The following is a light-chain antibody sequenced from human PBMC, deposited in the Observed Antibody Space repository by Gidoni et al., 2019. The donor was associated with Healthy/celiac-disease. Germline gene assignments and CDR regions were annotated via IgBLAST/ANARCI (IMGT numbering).Light chain of an antibody. Sequence: EIVLTQSPGTLSLSPGERATLSCRASQSVSSSYLAWYQQKPGQAPRLLIYGASSRATGIPDMFSGSGSGTYFTLTISRLESEDFAVYYCQQYGSSPQTFGQGTKVEIK. J-gene: IGKJ1*01. CDR1: QSVSSSY. V-gene: IGKV3-20*01. CDR2: GAS. CDR3: QQYGSSPQT.